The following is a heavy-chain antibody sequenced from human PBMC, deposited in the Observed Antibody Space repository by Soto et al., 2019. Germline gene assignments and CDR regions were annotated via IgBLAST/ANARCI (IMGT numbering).Heavy chain of an antibody. CDR3: AKARLRFLEWFGKNNYYYYGMDV. V-gene: IGHV3-23*01. CDR2: ISGSGGST. Sequence: GGSLRLSCAASGFTFSSYAMSWVRQAPGKGLEWVSAISGSGGSTYYADSVKGRFTISRDNSKNTLYLQMNSLRAEDTAVYYCAKARLRFLEWFGKNNYYYYGMDVWGQGTTVTVSS. CDR1: GFTFSSYA. D-gene: IGHD3-3*01. J-gene: IGHJ6*02.